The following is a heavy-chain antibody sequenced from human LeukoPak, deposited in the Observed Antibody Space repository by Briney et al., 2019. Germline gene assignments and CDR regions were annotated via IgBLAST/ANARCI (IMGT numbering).Heavy chain of an antibody. V-gene: IGHV3-73*01. Sequence: GGSLRLSCAASGFIFSDSPIHWVRQASGNGLEWVGRVRSEDDGYATGYAASVKGRFTISRDDSKNMVYLQMNSLKTEDTAVYYCTRQPQGTGTVDYWGQGTLVTVSS. D-gene: IGHD3/OR15-3a*01. J-gene: IGHJ4*01. CDR1: GFIFSDSP. CDR2: VRSEDDGYAT. CDR3: TRQPQGTGTVDY.